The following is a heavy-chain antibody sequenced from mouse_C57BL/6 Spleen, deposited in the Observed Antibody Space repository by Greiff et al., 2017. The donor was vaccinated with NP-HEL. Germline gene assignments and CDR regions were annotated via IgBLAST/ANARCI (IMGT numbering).Heavy chain of an antibody. J-gene: IGHJ2*01. CDR2: IDPSDSET. CDR3: ARLRGSGLFDY. CDR1: GYTFTSYW. V-gene: IGHV1-52*01. D-gene: IGHD3-2*02. Sequence: QVQLQQPGAELVRPGSSVKLSCKASGYTFTSYWMHWVKQRPIQGLEWIGNIDPSDSETHYNQKFKDKATLTVDKSSSTAYMQLSSLTSEDSAVYYCARLRGSGLFDYWGQGTTLTVSS.